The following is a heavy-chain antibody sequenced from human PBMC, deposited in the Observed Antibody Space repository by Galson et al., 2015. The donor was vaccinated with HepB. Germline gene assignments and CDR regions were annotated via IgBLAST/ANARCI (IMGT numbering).Heavy chain of an antibody. J-gene: IGHJ4*02. CDR3: ARRGIAAAGRPFDY. CDR2: INHSGST. CDR1: GGSISSGGYS. V-gene: IGHV4-30-2*01. D-gene: IGHD6-13*01. Sequence: TLSLTCAVSGGSISSGGYSWSWIRQPPGKGLEWIGEINHSGSTNYNPSLKSRVTISVDTSKNQFSLKLSSVTAADTAVYYCARRGIAAAGRPFDYWGQGTLVTVSS.